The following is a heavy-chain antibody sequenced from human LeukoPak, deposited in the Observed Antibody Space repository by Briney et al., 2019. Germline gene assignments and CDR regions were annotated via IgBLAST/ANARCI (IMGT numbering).Heavy chain of an antibody. D-gene: IGHD2-15*01. V-gene: IGHV3-66*02. CDR3: AKGGSSELKDAFDI. CDR1: GFTVSSNY. J-gene: IGHJ3*02. CDR2: IYSGGST. Sequence: GGSLRLSCAASGFTVSSNYMSWVRQAPGKGLEWVSVIYSGGSTYYADSVKGRFTISRDNSKNTLDVQMNSLRAEDTAVYYCAKGGSSELKDAFDIWGQGTVVTVSA.